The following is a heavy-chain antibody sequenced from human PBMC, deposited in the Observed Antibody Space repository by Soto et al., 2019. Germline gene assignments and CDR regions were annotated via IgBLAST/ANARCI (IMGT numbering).Heavy chain of an antibody. CDR1: GGSISSYY. J-gene: IGHJ4*02. D-gene: IGHD3-3*01. V-gene: IGHV4-59*01. CDR3: ARTYDFFPSGAPEYYFDY. CDR2: IYYSGST. Sequence: SETLSLTCTVSGGSISSYYWSWIRQPPGKGLEWIGYIYYSGSTNYNPSLKSRVTISVDTSKNQFSLKLSSVTAADTAVYYCARTYDFFPSGAPEYYFDYWGQGTLVTVSS.